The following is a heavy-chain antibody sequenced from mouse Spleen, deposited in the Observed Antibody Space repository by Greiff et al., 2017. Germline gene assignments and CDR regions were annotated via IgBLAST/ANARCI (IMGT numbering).Heavy chain of an antibody. D-gene: IGHD1-1*01. CDR1: GYTFTSYW. CDR2: IDPSDSYT. J-gene: IGHJ2*01. CDR3: ARFYYGSRNFDY. V-gene: IGHV1-69*01. Sequence: QVQLQQPGAELVMPGASVKLSCKASGYTFTSYWMNWVKQRPGQGLEWIGEIDPSDSYTNYNQKFKGKATLTVDKSSSTAYMQLSSLTSEDSAVYYSARFYYGSRNFDYWGQGTTRTVSS.